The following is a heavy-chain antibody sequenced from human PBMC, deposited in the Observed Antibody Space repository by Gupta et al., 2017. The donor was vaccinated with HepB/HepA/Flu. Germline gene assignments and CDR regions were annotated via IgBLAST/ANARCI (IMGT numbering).Heavy chain of an antibody. CDR3: ARDGGRSGYDLWSGFLDY. V-gene: IGHV1-2*02. CDR2: INPNSGVT. D-gene: IGHD3-3*01. J-gene: IGHJ4*02. Sequence: QVQLVQSGAEVKKPGASLKVSCQASGYTFTTHYIHWVRQAPGQGLEWMGWINPNSGVTNFAQKFRGRVTMTRDTSITTVYMDLSRLRSDDTALYFCARDGGRSGYDLWSGFLDYWGQGTLVTVST. CDR1: GYTFTTHY.